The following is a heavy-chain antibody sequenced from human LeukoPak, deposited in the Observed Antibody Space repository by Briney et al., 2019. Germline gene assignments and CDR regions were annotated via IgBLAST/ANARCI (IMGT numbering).Heavy chain of an antibody. CDR3: AKAHSGSFYSGIH. J-gene: IGHJ4*02. D-gene: IGHD1-26*01. CDR1: GFTFSSHA. Sequence: QPGGSLRLSCAPSGFTFSSHAMTWVRQPPGKGLEWVSGISGSGGRTYYADSVKGRFTISRDNSKNTLYLQMNSLRAEDTAVYYCAKAHSGSFYSGIHWGQGTLVTVSS. V-gene: IGHV3-23*01. CDR2: ISGSGGRT.